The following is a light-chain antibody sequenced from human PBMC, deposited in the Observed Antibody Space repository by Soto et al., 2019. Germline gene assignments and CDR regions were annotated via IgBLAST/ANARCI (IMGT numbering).Light chain of an antibody. CDR1: QSLLDSDDGNSH. V-gene: IGKV2-40*01. CDR2: TLS. J-gene: IGKJ5*01. Sequence: EIVMTQTSVSLPVTPGEPASISCRSSQSLLDSDDGNSHLDWYVQKPGQSPQLLIHTLSNRASGVPDRFSGSGSGVDFTLKISRVEADDVGVYYCMQRIKFPITFGQGTRREIK. CDR3: MQRIKFPIT.